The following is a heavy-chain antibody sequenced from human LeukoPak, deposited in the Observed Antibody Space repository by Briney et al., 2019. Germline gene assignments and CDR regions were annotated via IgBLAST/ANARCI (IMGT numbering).Heavy chain of an antibody. CDR1: GFTFSSYD. CDR3: ARDDTYSSWTPGY. J-gene: IGHJ4*02. V-gene: IGHV3-48*01. Sequence: GGSLRLSCAASGFTFSSYDMNWLRQAPGKGLEWVSYISSSSSTIYYADSVKGRFTISRDNAKNSLYLQMNSLRAEDTAVYYCARDDTYSSWTPGYWGQGTLVTVSS. D-gene: IGHD6-6*01. CDR2: ISSSSSTI.